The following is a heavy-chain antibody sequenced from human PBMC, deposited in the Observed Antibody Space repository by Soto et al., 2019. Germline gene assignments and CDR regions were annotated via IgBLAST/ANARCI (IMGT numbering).Heavy chain of an antibody. V-gene: IGHV4-39*01. CDR3: ATNIALGYCSGGTCYPHY. J-gene: IGHJ4*02. Sequence: SETLSLTCTVSGGSISSSNYHWDWIRQPPGKGLEWIGSIYYSGNTYYNPPLKSRVTISVDTSKTQFSLNLNSVTAADTAVYYCATNIALGYCSGGTCYPHYWGQGTLVTVSS. CDR2: IYYSGNT. CDR1: GGSISSSNYH. D-gene: IGHD2-15*01.